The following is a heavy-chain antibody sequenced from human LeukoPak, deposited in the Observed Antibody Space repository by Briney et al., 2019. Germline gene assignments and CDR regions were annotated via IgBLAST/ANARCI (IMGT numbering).Heavy chain of an antibody. Sequence: PGGSLRLSCEASGFTFSSHAMTWVRQAPGKGLEWVSTISETGRSTYYADSVKGQFTISRDNSKNTLYLQMNSLRAEDTAVYYCAKDRGYSYGISEYWGQGTLVTVSS. CDR3: AKDRGYSYGISEY. D-gene: IGHD5-18*01. V-gene: IGHV3-23*01. CDR1: GFTFSSHA. J-gene: IGHJ4*02. CDR2: ISETGRST.